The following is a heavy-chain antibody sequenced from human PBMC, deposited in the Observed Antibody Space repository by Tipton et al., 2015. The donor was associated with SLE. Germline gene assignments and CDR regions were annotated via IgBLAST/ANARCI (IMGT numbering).Heavy chain of an antibody. Sequence: TLSLTCAVSGYSISSGHYWGWIRQTPGEGLEWLGSISHSGNAYYNPSLKSRVSMSIDTSKNQVSLRLSSVTAADAAVYYCARHDYDDNGYYMHYFDYWGQGTLVTVSS. CDR3: ARHDYDDNGYYMHYFDY. CDR1: GYSISSGHY. J-gene: IGHJ4*02. V-gene: IGHV4-38-2*01. D-gene: IGHD3-22*01. CDR2: ISHSGNA.